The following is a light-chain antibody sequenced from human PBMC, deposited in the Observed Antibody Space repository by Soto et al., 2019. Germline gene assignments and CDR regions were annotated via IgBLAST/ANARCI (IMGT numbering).Light chain of an antibody. CDR1: QGIISD. CDR2: GAT. CDR3: LQDYIYPLT. Sequence: AIQMTQSPSSLSASVGDRVTITCRASQGIISDLGWYQQKPGKAPNLLIYGATSLRSGVPSRFSGSGSGTDFTLTISSLQPEDFATYYCLQDYIYPLTFGGGTKVEMK. J-gene: IGKJ4*01. V-gene: IGKV1-6*01.